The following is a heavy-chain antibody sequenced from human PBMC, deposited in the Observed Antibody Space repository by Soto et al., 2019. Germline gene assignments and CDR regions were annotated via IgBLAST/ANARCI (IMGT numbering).Heavy chain of an antibody. CDR3: ASDSGDATVDC. CDR2: INAGYGNT. CDR1: GYTFNSYA. Sequence: QVHLVQSGAEVRKPGASVKVSCKASGYTFNSYAMHWVRQAPGQRLEWIGWINAGYGNTKSSQKFQDRVTISRDTSASTAYMQRTSLRADDTAVYYCASDSGDATVDCWGQGTQVSVSS. J-gene: IGHJ4*02. V-gene: IGHV1-3*01. D-gene: IGHD7-27*01.